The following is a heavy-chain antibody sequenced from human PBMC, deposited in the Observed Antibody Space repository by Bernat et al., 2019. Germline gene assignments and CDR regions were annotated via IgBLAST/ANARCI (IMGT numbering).Heavy chain of an antibody. J-gene: IGHJ4*02. CDR1: GFTFSDYY. Sequence: QVQLVESGGGLVKPGGSLRLSCAASGFTFSDYYMSWIRQAPGKGLEWVSYISSSSSYTNYADSVKGRFTISRDNAKNSLYLQMNSLRAEDTAVYYCARVPPYRWNEVDYWGQGTLVTVSS. V-gene: IGHV3-11*05. D-gene: IGHD1-1*01. CDR3: ARVPPYRWNEVDY. CDR2: ISSSSSYT.